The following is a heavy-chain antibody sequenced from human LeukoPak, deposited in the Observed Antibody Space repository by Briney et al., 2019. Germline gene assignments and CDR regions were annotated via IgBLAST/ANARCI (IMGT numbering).Heavy chain of an antibody. CDR1: GYTFTNYG. CDR3: ARDLDQYSGRFGGFGHDF. J-gene: IGHJ4*02. V-gene: IGHV1-18*01. CDR2: ISAYNGNT. Sequence: SVKVSCKASGYTFTNYGINWVRQAPGQGLEWMGWISAYNGNTNYAQKLQGRVTMTTDTSTSTAYMELGSLRSDDTAVYYCARDLDQYSGRFGGFGHDFWGQGTLVTVSS. D-gene: IGHD1-26*01.